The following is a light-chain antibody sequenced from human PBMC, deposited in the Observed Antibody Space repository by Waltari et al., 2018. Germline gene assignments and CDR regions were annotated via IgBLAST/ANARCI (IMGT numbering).Light chain of an antibody. Sequence: QSALTQPASVPGSPGQSITIDCAGPSCDLAGYHYVAWYHQHPGRVPKLFIYDVDNRPSGISDRFSGSKSGNTASLTISGPQAEDEADYFCSSYTDSRTGVFGGGTKLTVL. CDR2: DVD. CDR3: SSYTDSRTGV. CDR1: SCDLAGYHY. V-gene: IGLV2-14*03. J-gene: IGLJ3*02.